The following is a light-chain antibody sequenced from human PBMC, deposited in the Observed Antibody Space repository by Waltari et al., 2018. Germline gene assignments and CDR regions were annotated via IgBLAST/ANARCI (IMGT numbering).Light chain of an antibody. CDR2: AAS. CDR1: QGISNY. Sequence: DIQMTQSPSSLSASLGDRVTFTCRASQGISNYLAWFQQKPGQAPKSLIYAASTLQSGVASKFSGSGSGTDFTLTINSLQPEDFATYYCQQYKSFPITFGQGTRLEMK. CDR3: QQYKSFPIT. V-gene: IGKV1-16*02. J-gene: IGKJ5*01.